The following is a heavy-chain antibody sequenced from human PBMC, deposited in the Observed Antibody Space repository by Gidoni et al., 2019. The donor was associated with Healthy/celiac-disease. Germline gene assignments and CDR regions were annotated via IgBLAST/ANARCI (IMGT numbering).Heavy chain of an antibody. CDR3: ARDERIGGWYREDY. V-gene: IGHV3-21*01. CDR2: ISSSSSYI. CDR1: GFSFSSYS. Sequence: EVQLVESGGGLVKPGGSLRLPCAAPGFSFSSYSMNWVRQAPGKGLEWVSSISSSSSYIYYADSVKGRFTISRDNAKNSLYLQMNSLRAEDTAVYYCARDERIGGWYREDYWGQGTLVTVSS. D-gene: IGHD6-19*01. J-gene: IGHJ4*02.